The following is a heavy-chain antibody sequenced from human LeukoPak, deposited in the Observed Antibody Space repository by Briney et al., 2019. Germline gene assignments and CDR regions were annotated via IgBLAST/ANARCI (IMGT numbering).Heavy chain of an antibody. CDR1: GFTFSSYA. D-gene: IGHD6-13*01. V-gene: IGHV3-30*18. CDR2: ISYDGSNK. Sequence: PGGSLRLSCAASGFTFSSYAMHWVRQAPGKGLEWVAVISYDGSNKYYADSVKGRFTISRDNSKNTLYLQMNSLRAEDTAVYYCAKPTYSSSWYDYWGQGTLVTVSS. CDR3: AKPTYSSSWYDY. J-gene: IGHJ4*02.